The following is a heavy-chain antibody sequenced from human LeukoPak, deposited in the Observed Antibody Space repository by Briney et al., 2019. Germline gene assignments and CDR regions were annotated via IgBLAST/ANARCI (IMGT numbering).Heavy chain of an antibody. CDR1: GYIFTTYW. Sequence: GESLKISCKGSGYIFTTYWIGWVRQMPGKGLEWMGMIYPGDSDTRYSPSFQGHVTISADTSITTAYLQLSRLTASDTAMYYCARHIGLTTRYFDYWGQGTLVTVSS. D-gene: IGHD4/OR15-4a*01. J-gene: IGHJ4*02. CDR3: ARHIGLTTRYFDY. CDR2: IYPGDSDT. V-gene: IGHV5-51*01.